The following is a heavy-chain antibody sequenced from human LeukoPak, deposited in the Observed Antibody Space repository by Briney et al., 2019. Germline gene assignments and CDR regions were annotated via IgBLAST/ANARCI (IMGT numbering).Heavy chain of an antibody. V-gene: IGHV3-48*04. Sequence: GGSLRLSCAASGFTFSSYSMNWVRQAPGKGLEWVSYISSSSSTIYYADSVKGRFTISRDNAKNSLYLQMNSLRAEDTAVYYCARDFTMVRGVINAFDNWGQGTMVTVSS. CDR3: ARDFTMVRGVINAFDN. CDR2: ISSSSSTI. CDR1: GFTFSSYS. D-gene: IGHD3-10*01. J-gene: IGHJ3*02.